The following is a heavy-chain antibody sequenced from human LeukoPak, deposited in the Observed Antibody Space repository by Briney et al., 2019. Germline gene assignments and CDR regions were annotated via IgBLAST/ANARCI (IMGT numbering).Heavy chain of an antibody. CDR3: ARDLSAAFDF. D-gene: IGHD6-25*01. CDR1: GFPFSSYG. Sequence: PGGSLRLSCAASGFPFSSYGMHWVRQAPGKGLEWVARLVYDARSDYANSVKGRFSISRDDSKNTLFLDMSNLRVEDTAPYYCARDLSAAFDFWGQGVLVTVSS. J-gene: IGHJ4*02. V-gene: IGHV3-33*01. CDR2: LVYDARS.